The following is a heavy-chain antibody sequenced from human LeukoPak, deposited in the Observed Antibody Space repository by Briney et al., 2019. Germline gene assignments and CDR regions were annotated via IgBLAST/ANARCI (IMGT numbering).Heavy chain of an antibody. D-gene: IGHD3-22*01. J-gene: IGHJ3*02. CDR2: IYYSGST. CDR1: GDSISSYY. V-gene: IGHV4-59*08. Sequence: SETLSLTCIVSGDSISSYYWSWIRQPPGKGLEWIGRIYYSGSTIYNPSLKSRVTISVDTSKNQFSLKLSSVTAADTAVYYCARHAYYYDRSGSYEAFDIWGQGTMVTVSS. CDR3: ARHAYYYDRSGSYEAFDI.